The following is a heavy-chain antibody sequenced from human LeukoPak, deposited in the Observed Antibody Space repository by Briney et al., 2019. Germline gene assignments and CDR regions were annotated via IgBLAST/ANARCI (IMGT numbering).Heavy chain of an antibody. CDR2: ISGSGGSA. Sequence: GGSLRLSCAASGFTFSSYAMSWVRQTPGKGLEWVSAISGSGGSAYYADSVKGRFTISRDNSKSTLYLQMNSLRAEDTAVYYCAKEPHDQPKGGNWFDPWGQGTLVTVSS. CDR1: GFTFSSYA. CDR3: AKEPHDQPKGGNWFDP. D-gene: IGHD1-14*01. J-gene: IGHJ5*02. V-gene: IGHV3-23*01.